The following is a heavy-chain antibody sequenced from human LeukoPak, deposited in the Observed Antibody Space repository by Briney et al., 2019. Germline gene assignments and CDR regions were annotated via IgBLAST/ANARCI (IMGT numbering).Heavy chain of an antibody. V-gene: IGHV4-39*01. CDR2: IYYSGST. CDR1: GGSISSSSYY. J-gene: IGHJ4*02. Sequence: PSETLSLTCTVSGGSISSSSYYWGWIRQPPGKGLEWIGSIYYSGSTYYNPSLKSRVTISVDTSKNQFSLKLSSVTAADTAVYYCARHEFQWLVRNWGQGTLVTVSS. D-gene: IGHD6-19*01. CDR3: ARHEFQWLVRN.